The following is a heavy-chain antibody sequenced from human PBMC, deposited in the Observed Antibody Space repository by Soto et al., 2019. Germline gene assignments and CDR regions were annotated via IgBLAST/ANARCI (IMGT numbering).Heavy chain of an antibody. J-gene: IGHJ6*02. Sequence: GGSLRLSCAASGFTFSSYSMNWVRQAPGKGLEWVSYISSSSSTIYYADSVKGRFTISRDNAKNSLYLQMNSLRDEDTAVYYCARDTRMTTVTTYYYGMDVWGQGTTVTVSS. CDR1: GFTFSSYS. CDR2: ISSSSSTI. V-gene: IGHV3-48*02. CDR3: ARDTRMTTVTTYYYGMDV. D-gene: IGHD4-4*01.